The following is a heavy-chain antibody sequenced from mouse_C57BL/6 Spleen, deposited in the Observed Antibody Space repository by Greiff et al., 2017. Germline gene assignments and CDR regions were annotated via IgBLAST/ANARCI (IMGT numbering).Heavy chain of an antibody. CDR2: ISSGGDYI. CDR3: TRDQGGLYYGSFFDY. D-gene: IGHD1-1*01. Sequence: EVQRVESGEGLVKPGGSLKLSCAASGFTFSSYAMSWVRQTPEKRLEWVAYISSGGDYIYYADTVKGRFTISRDNARNTLYLQMSSLKSEDTAMYYCTRDQGGLYYGSFFDYWGQGTTLTVSS. J-gene: IGHJ2*01. CDR1: GFTFSSYA. V-gene: IGHV5-9-1*02.